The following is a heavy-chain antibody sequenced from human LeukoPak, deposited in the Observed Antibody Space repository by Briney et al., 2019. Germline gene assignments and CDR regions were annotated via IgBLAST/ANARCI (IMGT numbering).Heavy chain of an antibody. CDR3: ARDQAPYQLLLLDY. CDR2: INPNSGGT. CDR1: GYTFTGYY. D-gene: IGHD2-2*01. Sequence: ASVKVSCKASGYTFTGYYMHWVRQAPGQGLEWMGWINPNSGGTNYAQKFQGRVTMTRDTSISTAYMELSRLRSDDTAVYYCARDQAPYQLLLLDYWGQGTLVTVSS. V-gene: IGHV1-2*02. J-gene: IGHJ4*02.